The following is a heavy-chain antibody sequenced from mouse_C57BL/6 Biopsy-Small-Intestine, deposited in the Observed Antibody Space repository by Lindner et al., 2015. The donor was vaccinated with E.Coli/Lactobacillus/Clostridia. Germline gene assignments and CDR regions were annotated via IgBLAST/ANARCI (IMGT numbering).Heavy chain of an antibody. Sequence: SVKVSCKTSGGIFSNYAISWVRQAPGQALEWMGGIIPISVTGKYAEKFQGRVTITADESTSTTYMELSSLRSEDTAVYYCARESSTGWYYFDYWGPGNPGHRLL. CDR1: GGIFSNYA. CDR3: ARESSTGWYYFDY. V-gene: IGHV1-81*01. D-gene: IGHD1-1*01. J-gene: IGHJ2*01. CDR2: IIPISVTG.